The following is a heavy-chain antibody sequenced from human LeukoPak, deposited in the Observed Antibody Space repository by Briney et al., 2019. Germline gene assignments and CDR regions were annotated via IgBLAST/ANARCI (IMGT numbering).Heavy chain of an antibody. CDR1: GGSVSSGTYY. Sequence: SETLSLTCTVSGGSVSSGTYYWSWIRQPPEKGLEWIGYIYYSGSTNYNPSLKSRVTISMDTSKNQFSLKLSSVTAADTAVYYCARHGVVPAALDYYYYGMDVWGQGTTVTVSS. CDR3: ARHGVVPAALDYYYYGMDV. CDR2: IYYSGST. J-gene: IGHJ6*02. V-gene: IGHV4-61*01. D-gene: IGHD2-2*01.